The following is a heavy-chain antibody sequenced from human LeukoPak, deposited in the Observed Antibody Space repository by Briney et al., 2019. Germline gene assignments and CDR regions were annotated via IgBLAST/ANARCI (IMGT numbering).Heavy chain of an antibody. CDR3: ARGGLIQRHAFDI. CDR2: ISGSGSTI. Sequence: GGSLRLSCAASGFTFSSYEMNWVRQAPGKGLEWVSYISGSGSTIYYADSVKGRFTISRDNAKNSLYLQMNSLRGEDTALYYCARGGLIQRHAFDIWGQGTMVTVSS. D-gene: IGHD1-1*01. J-gene: IGHJ3*02. CDR1: GFTFSSYE. V-gene: IGHV3-48*03.